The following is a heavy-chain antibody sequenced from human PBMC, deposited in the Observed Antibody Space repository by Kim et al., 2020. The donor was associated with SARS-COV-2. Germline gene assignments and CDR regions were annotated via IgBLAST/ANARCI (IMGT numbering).Heavy chain of an antibody. CDR2: GSQK. J-gene: IGHJ4*02. Sequence: GSQKYYVESAKGRFTISRDNAKNSVYLQMNDLRGEETALYYCAGGRGVDYWGRGTLITVSS. V-gene: IGHV3-7*04. CDR3: AGGRGVDY.